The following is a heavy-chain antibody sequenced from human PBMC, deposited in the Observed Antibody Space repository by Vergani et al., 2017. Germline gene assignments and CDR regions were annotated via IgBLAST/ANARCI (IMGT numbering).Heavy chain of an antibody. CDR3: ATGPGYCSGGSCYSGGYYYYMDV. D-gene: IGHD2-15*01. CDR1: GYTLTELS. CDR2: FDPEDGET. Sequence: QVQLVQSGAEVKKPGASVKVSCKVSGYTLTELSMHWVRQAPGKGLEWIGGFDPEDGETIYAQKFQGRVTMTEDTSTDTAYMELSSLRSEDTAVYYCATGPGYCSGGSCYSGGYYYYMDVWGKGTTVTVSS. V-gene: IGHV1-24*01. J-gene: IGHJ6*03.